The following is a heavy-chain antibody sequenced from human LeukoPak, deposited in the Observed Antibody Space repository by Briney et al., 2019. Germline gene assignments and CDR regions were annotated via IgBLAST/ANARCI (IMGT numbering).Heavy chain of an antibody. CDR1: GFTFSSYD. V-gene: IGHV3-13*01. Sequence: GGSLRLSCAASGFTFSSYDMHWVRQATGKGLEWVSAIGTAGDTYYPGSVKGRFTISRENAKNSLYLQMNSLRAEDTAVYYCAKIAGISSNSIDYWGQGTLVTVSS. CDR3: AKIAGISSNSIDY. J-gene: IGHJ4*02. CDR2: IGTAGDT. D-gene: IGHD6-13*01.